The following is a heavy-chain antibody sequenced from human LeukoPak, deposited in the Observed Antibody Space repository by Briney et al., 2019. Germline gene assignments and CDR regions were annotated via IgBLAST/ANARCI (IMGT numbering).Heavy chain of an antibody. CDR1: GYTFTDYY. CDR2: GNPNSGGS. V-gene: IGHV1-2*02. Sequence: SVRVSCKPSGYTFTDYYIHWVRQAPGQGLEWMGWGNPNSGGSHYAQKFQGRVTMTRDTSISTAYMELNRLRSDDTAVYYCARERGGDDAFDIWGQGTMVTVSS. CDR3: ARERGGDDAFDI. J-gene: IGHJ3*02. D-gene: IGHD2-15*01.